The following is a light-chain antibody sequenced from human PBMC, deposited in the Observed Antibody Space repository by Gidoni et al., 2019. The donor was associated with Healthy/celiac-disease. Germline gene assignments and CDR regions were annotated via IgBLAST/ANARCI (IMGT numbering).Light chain of an antibody. Sequence: DIQMRQFLSSLSASVADRATITCRASQSISSYLNWYQQKPGKAPKLLIYAASNLQGGVPSRFSGSGSGTDFTLTISSLQPEDFAAYYCQQGYSTPETFGHGTKLDIK. CDR2: AAS. J-gene: IGKJ3*01. V-gene: IGKV1-39*01. CDR1: QSISSY. CDR3: QQGYSTPET.